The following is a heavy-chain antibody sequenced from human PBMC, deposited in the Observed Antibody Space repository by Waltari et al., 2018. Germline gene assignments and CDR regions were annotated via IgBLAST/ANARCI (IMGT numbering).Heavy chain of an antibody. CDR3: ARSWNDPDYFDY. Sequence: VELVESGGGLVKPGESLSLSRVVSVFAFRRYNMNWSRQAPGRGMEWVSFISSDGKNKYYADSVKGRVTISRDNAKNSVYLQMNSLGVDDTAVYYCARSWNDPDYFDYWGLGTRVTVSS. CDR2: ISSDGKNK. V-gene: IGHV3-21*01. CDR1: VFAFRRYN. J-gene: IGHJ4*02. D-gene: IGHD1-1*01.